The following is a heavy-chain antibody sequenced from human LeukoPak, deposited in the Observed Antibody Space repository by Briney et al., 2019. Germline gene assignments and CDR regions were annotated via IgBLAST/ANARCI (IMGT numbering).Heavy chain of an antibody. CDR2: IRNDDGSNK. Sequence: WVAFIRNDDGSNKYYADSVKGRFTISRDNSKNTVHLQMNSLRVEDTAVYYCAKDEAQYFQHWGQGTLVTVSA. J-gene: IGHJ1*01. CDR3: AKDEAQYFQH. V-gene: IGHV3-30*02.